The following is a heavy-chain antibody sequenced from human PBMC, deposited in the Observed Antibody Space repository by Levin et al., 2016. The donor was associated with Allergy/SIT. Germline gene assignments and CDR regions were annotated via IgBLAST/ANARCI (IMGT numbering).Heavy chain of an antibody. V-gene: IGHV1-24*01. D-gene: IGHD4-17*01. CDR1: GYTLTELS. Sequence: ASVKVSCKVSGYTLTELSMHWVRQAPGKGLEWMGGFDPEDGETIYAQKFQGRVTMTEDTSTDTAYMELSSLRSEDTAVYYCVRGDYGTWYFDYWGQGTLVTVSS. J-gene: IGHJ4*02. CDR3: VRGDYGTWYFDY. CDR2: FDPEDGET.